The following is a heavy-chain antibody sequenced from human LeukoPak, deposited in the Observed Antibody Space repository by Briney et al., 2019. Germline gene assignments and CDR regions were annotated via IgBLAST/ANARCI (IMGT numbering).Heavy chain of an antibody. CDR3: ASADGYKIDY. J-gene: IGHJ4*02. D-gene: IGHD5-24*01. CDR1: GDSISGSSYY. CDR2: SYYGGST. Sequence: SETLSLTCTVSGDSISGSSYYWGWIRQPPGKGLVWIGNSYYGGSTYYNPSLKSRVSISVDTSNNQFSLKVSSVTAADTAVYYCASADGYKIDYWGQGTLVTVSS. V-gene: IGHV4-39*01.